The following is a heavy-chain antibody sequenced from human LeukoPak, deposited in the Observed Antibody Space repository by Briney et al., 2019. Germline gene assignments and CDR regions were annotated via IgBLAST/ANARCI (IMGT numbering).Heavy chain of an antibody. CDR1: GFTFSSYW. D-gene: IGHD2-2*02. Sequence: PGGSLRLSCAASGFTFSSYWMHWVRQAPGKGLVWVSRINSGGSSTSYADSVKGRFTISRDNAKNTLYLQMNSLRAEDTAVYYCARDSPGVVPAAIVDGMDVWGKGTTVTVSS. CDR3: ARDSPGVVPAAIVDGMDV. J-gene: IGHJ6*04. CDR2: INSGGSST. V-gene: IGHV3-74*01.